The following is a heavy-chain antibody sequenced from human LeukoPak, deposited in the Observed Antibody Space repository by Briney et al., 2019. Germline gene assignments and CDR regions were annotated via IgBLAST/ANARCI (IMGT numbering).Heavy chain of an antibody. CDR3: ASRASGGGVYY. J-gene: IGHJ4*02. CDR1: GGSMSSSGYY. Sequence: SETLSLTCTVSGGSMSSSGYYWGWIRQPPGKGLEWIGSIYYSGNTYYNPSLKSRVTISVDTPQTQLSLRLTSVTAADTAVYYCASRASGGGVYYWGQGTLVTVSS. D-gene: IGHD3-16*01. V-gene: IGHV4-39*01. CDR2: IYYSGNT.